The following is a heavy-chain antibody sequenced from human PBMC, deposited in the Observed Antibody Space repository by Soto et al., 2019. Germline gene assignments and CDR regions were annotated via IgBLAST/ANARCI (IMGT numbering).Heavy chain of an antibody. D-gene: IGHD3-22*01. CDR2: IFSSGST. CDR1: GDSISSFY. CDR3: VRVDNY. Sequence: SETLSLTCTVSGDSISSFYWTWIRQPPGKGLEWVGYIFSSGSTNYNPSLKSRVTISVDTSENQFSLKLTSVTAADTAVYYCVRVDNYWSQGTLVTVSS. V-gene: IGHV4-59*01. J-gene: IGHJ4*02.